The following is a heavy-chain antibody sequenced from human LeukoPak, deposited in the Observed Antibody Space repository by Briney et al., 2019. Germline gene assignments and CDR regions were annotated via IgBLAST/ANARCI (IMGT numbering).Heavy chain of an antibody. V-gene: IGHV3-30-3*01. CDR1: GFTFSRYA. D-gene: IGHD3-22*01. CDR3: WTYYYDSSGPHFDY. CDR2: ISYDANIGSNK. J-gene: IGHJ4*02. Sequence: GSLRLSCATSGFTFSRYAMHWVRQAPGKGLEWVALISYDANIGSNKYYADSVKGRFTISRDNAKNSLYLQMNSLRAEDTAVYYCWTYYYDSSGPHFDYWGQGTLVTVSS.